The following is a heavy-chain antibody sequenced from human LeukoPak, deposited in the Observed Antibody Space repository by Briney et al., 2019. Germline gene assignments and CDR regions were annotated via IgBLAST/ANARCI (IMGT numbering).Heavy chain of an antibody. CDR1: GFTFSSHG. D-gene: IGHD2-21*02. Sequence: GGSLRLSCAASGFTFSSHGMNWVRQAPGKGLEWVSGISGSGGNTYYADSVKGRFTISRDNSKNTLYLQMNSLRAEDTAVYYCAKDVVVTATPADYYYYYYMDVWGKGTTVTISS. J-gene: IGHJ6*03. CDR3: AKDVVVTATPADYYYYYYMDV. CDR2: ISGSGGNT. V-gene: IGHV3-23*01.